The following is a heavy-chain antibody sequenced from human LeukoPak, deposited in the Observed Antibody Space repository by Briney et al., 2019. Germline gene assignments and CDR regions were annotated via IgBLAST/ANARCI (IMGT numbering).Heavy chain of an antibody. CDR3: ARDAGHSSGWGFIDY. V-gene: IGHV4-4*07. CDR1: CCHKCSYY. D-gene: IGHD6-19*01. CDR2: IYTSGST. J-gene: IGHJ4*02. Sequence: SETLSLTCTVCCCHKCSYYWRWIRQPAGKGLEWIGRIYTSGSTNYNPSLKSRVTLSVDTSKNQFSLKLSSVTAADTAVYNWARDAGHSSGWGFIDYWGQGTLVTVSS.